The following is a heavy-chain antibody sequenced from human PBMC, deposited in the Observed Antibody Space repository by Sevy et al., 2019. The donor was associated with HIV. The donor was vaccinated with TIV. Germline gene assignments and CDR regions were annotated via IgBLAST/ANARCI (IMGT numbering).Heavy chain of an antibody. CDR1: GFTFSSYA. Sequence: GGSLRLSCAASGFTFSSYAMSWVRQAPGKGLEWVSAISGSGGSTYYADSVKGRFTISRDNSKNTLYLQMNSLRAEDTAVYYCAKGEKYYGSSGLTVHFDYWGQGTLVNVSS. J-gene: IGHJ4*02. CDR2: ISGSGGST. CDR3: AKGEKYYGSSGLTVHFDY. D-gene: IGHD3-22*01. V-gene: IGHV3-23*01.